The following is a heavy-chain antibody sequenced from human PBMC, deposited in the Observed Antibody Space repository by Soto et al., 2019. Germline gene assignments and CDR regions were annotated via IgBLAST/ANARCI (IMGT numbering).Heavy chain of an antibody. CDR2: ISYDGSNK. V-gene: IGHV3-30-3*01. CDR1: GFTFSSYA. J-gene: IGHJ4*02. Sequence: PGGSLRLSCAASGFTFSSYAMHWVRQAPGKGLEWVAVISYDGSNKYYADSVKGRFTISRDNSKNTLYLQMNSLRAEDTAVYYCARIPIYGDYLYLDYWGQGTLVTVSS. D-gene: IGHD4-17*01. CDR3: ARIPIYGDYLYLDY.